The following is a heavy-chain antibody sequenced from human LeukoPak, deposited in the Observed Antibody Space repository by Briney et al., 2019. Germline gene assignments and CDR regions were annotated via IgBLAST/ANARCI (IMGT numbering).Heavy chain of an antibody. CDR2: ISGSGGST. D-gene: IGHD4-17*01. V-gene: IGHV3-23*01. Sequence: TGGSLRLSCAASGFTFSSYAMSWVRQAPGKGLEWVSAISGSGGSTYYADSVKGRFTISRDNSKNTLYLQMNSLRAEDTAVYYCARAVDYGEYFDYWGQGTLVTVSS. CDR3: ARAVDYGEYFDY. CDR1: GFTFSSYA. J-gene: IGHJ4*02.